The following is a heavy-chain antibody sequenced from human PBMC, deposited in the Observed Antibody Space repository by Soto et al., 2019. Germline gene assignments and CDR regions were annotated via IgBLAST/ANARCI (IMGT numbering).Heavy chain of an antibody. V-gene: IGHV1-69*13. Sequence: VAPVKFLCKASGGTFSSHAISWVRQAHGQGLEWMGGIMAIFGTANYAQKFQGRVTITADEATSPAYMELSSLRSEDTAVYYCAIVFYDSSGDQFAYRGRGTLVTGS. CDR2: IMAIFGTA. CDR1: GGTFSSHA. J-gene: IGHJ4*02. CDR3: AIVFYDSSGDQFAY. D-gene: IGHD2-15*01.